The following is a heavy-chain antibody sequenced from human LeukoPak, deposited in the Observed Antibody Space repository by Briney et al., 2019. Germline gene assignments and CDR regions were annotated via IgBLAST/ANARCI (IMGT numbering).Heavy chain of an antibody. CDR3: SWRLEY. CDR2: IKGDGREK. J-gene: IGHJ4*02. V-gene: IGHV3-7*01. CDR1: GFTFSNSW. Sequence: GGSLRLSCAASGFTFSNSWMDWVRQAPGKGLEWVANIKGDGREKYYVDSVKARFTISRDNAKNSLYLQMNSLRAEDTAVYYCSWRLEYWGQGTLVTVSS. D-gene: IGHD2-21*02.